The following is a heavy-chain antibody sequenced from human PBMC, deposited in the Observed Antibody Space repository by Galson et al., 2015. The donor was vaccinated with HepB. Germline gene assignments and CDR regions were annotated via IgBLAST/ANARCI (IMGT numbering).Heavy chain of an antibody. D-gene: IGHD1-26*01. CDR2: INAGNGNT. Sequence: SVKVSCKASGYTFTSYAMHWVRQAPGQRLEWMGWINAGNGNTKYSQKFQGRVTITRDTSASTAYMELSSLRSEDTAVYYCAGDSGSYLGFDYWGQGTLVTVSS. CDR1: GYTFTSYA. V-gene: IGHV1-3*01. J-gene: IGHJ4*02. CDR3: AGDSGSYLGFDY.